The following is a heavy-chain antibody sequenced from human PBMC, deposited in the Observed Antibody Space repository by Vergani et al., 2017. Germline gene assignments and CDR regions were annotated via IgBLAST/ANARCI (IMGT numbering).Heavy chain of an antibody. Sequence: EVQLVESGGGLVQPGGSLRLSCAASGFTFSSYWMHWVRQAPGKGLVWVSRINSDGSSTSYADSVKGRFTISRDNAKNTLYLQMNSLRAEDTAVYYCARSGYYGSARRPGEVWGQGTMVTVSS. V-gene: IGHV3-74*01. CDR2: INSDGSST. CDR1: GFTFSSYW. CDR3: ARSGYYGSARRPGEV. D-gene: IGHD3-10*01. J-gene: IGHJ3*01.